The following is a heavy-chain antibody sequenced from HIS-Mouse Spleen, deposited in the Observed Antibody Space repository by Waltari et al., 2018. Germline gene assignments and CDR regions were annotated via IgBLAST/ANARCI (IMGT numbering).Heavy chain of an antibody. CDR3: AREIPYSSSWYDWYFDL. V-gene: IGHV4-39*07. CDR2: IYYRWST. CDR1: GGSISSSRYY. J-gene: IGHJ2*01. D-gene: IGHD6-13*01. Sequence: QLQLQESGPGLVKPSETLSLTCTVSGGSISSSRYYWGWIRQPPGKGVEGIGSIYYRWSTYTNPSLRMRVTISVDTSKNQFSLKLSSVTAADTAVYYWAREIPYSSSWYDWYFDLWGRGTLVTVSS.